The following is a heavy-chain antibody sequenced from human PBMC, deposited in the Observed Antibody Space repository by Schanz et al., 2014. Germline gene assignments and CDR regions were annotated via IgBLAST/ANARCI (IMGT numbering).Heavy chain of an antibody. CDR1: GSDIRGFH. V-gene: IGHV4-59*13. CDR3: ARHGGIPYYPMDV. J-gene: IGHJ6*02. CDR2: IAYSGST. D-gene: IGHD3-16*01. Sequence: QVQLQESGPGQVRPSETLSLTCTVSGSDIRGFHWSWIRQSPVKGLEWIGYIAYSGSTNYNPSLQSRVAISLDTSQSQFTLRLTSVGSADTAMYYCARHGGIPYYPMDVWGQGTTVTVSS.